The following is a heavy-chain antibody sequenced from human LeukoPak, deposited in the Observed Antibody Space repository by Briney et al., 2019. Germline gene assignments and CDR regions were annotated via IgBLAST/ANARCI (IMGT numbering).Heavy chain of an antibody. J-gene: IGHJ4*02. V-gene: IGHV3-64*01. D-gene: IGHD4-17*01. CDR2: ISSNGGST. CDR1: GFTFSSYA. Sequence: PGGSLRLSCAASGFTFSSYAMHWVRQAPGKGLEYVSAISSNGGSTYYANSVKGRFTISRDNSKNTLYLQMGSLRAEDMAVYYCARDRWESTVTPFWLFDYWGQGTLVTVSS. CDR3: ARDRWESTVTPFWLFDY.